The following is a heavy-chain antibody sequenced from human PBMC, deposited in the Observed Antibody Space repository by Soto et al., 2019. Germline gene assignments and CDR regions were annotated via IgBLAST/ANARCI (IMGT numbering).Heavy chain of an antibody. Sequence: QLQLQESGPGLVKPSETLSLTCTVSGGSISSSSYYWGWIRQPPGKGLEWIGSIYYSGSTYYNPSLKSRVTISVDTSKNQFSLKLSSVTAADTAVYYCASIPRVRGVIPYYYYGMDVWGQGTTVTVSS. V-gene: IGHV4-39*01. D-gene: IGHD3-10*01. CDR2: IYYSGST. CDR3: ASIPRVRGVIPYYYYGMDV. CDR1: GGSISSSSYY. J-gene: IGHJ6*02.